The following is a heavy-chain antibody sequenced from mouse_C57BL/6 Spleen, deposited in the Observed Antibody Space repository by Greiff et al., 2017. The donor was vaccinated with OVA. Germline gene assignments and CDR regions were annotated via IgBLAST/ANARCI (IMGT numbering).Heavy chain of an antibody. CDR2: IWRGGST. CDR1: GFSLTSYG. J-gene: IGHJ1*03. CDR3: AKNGDGGYFDV. Sequence: VQVVESGPGLVQPSQSLSITCTVSGFSLTSYGVHWVRQSPGKGLEWLGVIWRGGSTDYNAAFMSRLSITKDNSKSQVFFKMNSLQADDTAIYYCAKNGDGGYFDVWGTGTTVTVSS. V-gene: IGHV2-5*01. D-gene: IGHD3-3*01.